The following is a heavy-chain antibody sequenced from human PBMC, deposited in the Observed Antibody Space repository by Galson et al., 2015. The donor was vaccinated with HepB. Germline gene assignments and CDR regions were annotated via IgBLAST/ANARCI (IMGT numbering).Heavy chain of an antibody. D-gene: IGHD5-18*01. V-gene: IGHV3-21*01. J-gene: IGHJ4*02. Sequence: SLRLSCAASGFTFSSYSMNWVRQAPGKGLEWVSSISSSSSYIYYADSVKGRFTISRDNAKNSLYLQMNSLRAEDTAVYYCARDRLPVDTAMVEYTFDYWGQGTLVTVSS. CDR2: ISSSSSYI. CDR1: GFTFSSYS. CDR3: ARDRLPVDTAMVEYTFDY.